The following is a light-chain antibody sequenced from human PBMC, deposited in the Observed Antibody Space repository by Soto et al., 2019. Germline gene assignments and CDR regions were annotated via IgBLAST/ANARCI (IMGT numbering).Light chain of an antibody. CDR1: QSVSSN. CDR2: GAS. Sequence: EIVMTQSPATLSVSRGERATLSCRVRQSVSSNLAWYQQKPGQAPRLLIYGASNRATGVPARFSGSGSETDFTLTITSLEPEDFAVYYCQHRRSWPGTWTFGQGTKVDI. J-gene: IGKJ1*01. CDR3: QHRRSWPGTWT. V-gene: IGKV3-11*01.